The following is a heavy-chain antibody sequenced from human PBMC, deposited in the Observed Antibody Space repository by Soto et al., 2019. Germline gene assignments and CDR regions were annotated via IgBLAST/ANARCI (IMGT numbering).Heavy chain of an antibody. J-gene: IGHJ4*02. Sequence: PGGSLRLSCAASGFTFSSYAMSWVRQAPGKGLEWVSAISGSGGSTYYADSVKGRFTISRDNSKNTLYLQMNSLRAEDTAVYYCAKDTVYCSGGSCYSTFDYCGQGTLVTVSS. CDR3: AKDTVYCSGGSCYSTFDY. CDR2: ISGSGGST. D-gene: IGHD2-15*01. CDR1: GFTFSSYA. V-gene: IGHV3-23*01.